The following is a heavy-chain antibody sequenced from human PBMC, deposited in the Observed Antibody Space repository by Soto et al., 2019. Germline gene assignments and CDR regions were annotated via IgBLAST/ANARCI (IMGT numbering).Heavy chain of an antibody. V-gene: IGHV3-23*01. CDR1: GFTFSSYA. CDR2: ISGSGGGT. CDR3: ARDDSSGYYYFVY. Sequence: GGSLRLSCAASGFTFSSYAMSWVRQAPGKGLEWVSAISGSGGGTYYADSVKGRFTISRDNSKNTLYLQMNSLRAEDTAVYYCARDDSSGYYYFVYWGQGTLVTLSS. D-gene: IGHD3-22*01. J-gene: IGHJ4*02.